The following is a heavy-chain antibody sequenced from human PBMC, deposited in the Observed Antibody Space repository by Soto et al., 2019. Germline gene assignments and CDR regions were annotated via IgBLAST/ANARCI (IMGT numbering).Heavy chain of an antibody. CDR1: GFTLSSYA. CDR2: LSYDASEK. Sequence: QVQLVESGGGVVQPGASLRLSCAASGFTLSSYAMHWVRQAPGKGLEWVALLSYDASEKYYADSARGRFAISRDSSKTTLYLQMNSLRVEDTAMYYCARAGGTSYPHSRRFDDWGQGTLVIVSS. J-gene: IGHJ4*02. CDR3: ARAGGTSYPHSRRFDD. V-gene: IGHV3-30*09. D-gene: IGHD1-7*01.